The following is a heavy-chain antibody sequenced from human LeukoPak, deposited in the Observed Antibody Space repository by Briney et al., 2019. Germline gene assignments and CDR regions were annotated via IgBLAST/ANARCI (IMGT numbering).Heavy chain of an antibody. Sequence: ASVKVSCKASGYTFTSYAMHWVRQAPGQRREWMGWINAGNGNTKYSQKFQGRVTITRDTSASTAYMELSSLRSEDTAVYYCARDGSSGYYCRLYYWGQGTLVTVSS. CDR3: ARDGSSGYYCRLYY. J-gene: IGHJ4*02. D-gene: IGHD3-22*01. CDR1: GYTFTSYA. CDR2: INAGNGNT. V-gene: IGHV1-3*01.